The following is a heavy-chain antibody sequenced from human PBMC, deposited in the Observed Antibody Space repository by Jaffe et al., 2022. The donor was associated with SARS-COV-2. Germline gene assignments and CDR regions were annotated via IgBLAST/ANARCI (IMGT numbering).Heavy chain of an antibody. Sequence: EVQLVESGGGLVKPGGSLRLSCAASGFTFSNAWMSWVRQAPGKGLEWVGRIKSKTDGGTTDYAAPVKGRFTISRDDSKNTLYLQMNSLKTEDTAVYYCTTGGYQLPNRRAFDIWGQGTMVTVSS. D-gene: IGHD2-2*01. CDR2: IKSKTDGGTT. V-gene: IGHV3-15*01. CDR3: TTGGYQLPNRRAFDI. J-gene: IGHJ3*02. CDR1: GFTFSNAW.